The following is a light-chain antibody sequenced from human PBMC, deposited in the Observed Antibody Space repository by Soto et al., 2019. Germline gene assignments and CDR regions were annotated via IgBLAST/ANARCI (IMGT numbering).Light chain of an antibody. CDR3: CSYVGARTYV. CDR2: EGN. Sequence: ALTQPASVSGSPGQSITISCTGSVSDVGSFGPVSWYQQHPGQVPKLIIYEGNRRPSGVSSRFSGSKSGNTASLTISGLQAEDEADYYCCSYVGARTYVFGAGTKVTV. J-gene: IGLJ1*01. V-gene: IGLV2-23*01. CDR1: VSDVGSFGP.